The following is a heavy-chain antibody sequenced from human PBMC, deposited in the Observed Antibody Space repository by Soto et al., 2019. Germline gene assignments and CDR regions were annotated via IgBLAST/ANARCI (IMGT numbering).Heavy chain of an antibody. CDR2: ISSSGYT. V-gene: IGHV4-4*08. CDR3: ASLHGARFDP. D-gene: IGHD4-17*01. J-gene: IGHJ5*02. CDR1: GGSISTKY. Sequence: QVQLQESGPGLVKPSETLSLTCTVSGGSISTKYWSWIRQPPGKGLEWIGHISSSGYTNYNASLKSRLTISIDTSKNQFSLKLTSVTAADTAVYYCASLHGARFDPWGQGTLVTVSS.